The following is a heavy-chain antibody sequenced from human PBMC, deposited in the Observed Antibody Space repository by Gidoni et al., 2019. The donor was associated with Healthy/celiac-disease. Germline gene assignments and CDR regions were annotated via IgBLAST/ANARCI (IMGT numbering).Heavy chain of an antibody. J-gene: IGHJ4*02. Sequence: QVQLQESGPGLVKPSATLSLTCTVSGGSISPYYWSYYWSWIRQPPGKGLESIGYIYYSGTTNYNPSLKSRVIVSVDLSKKQFSLKLSSVTAADTAVYFCARGVGDNSGYYFDSWGQGTLVTVSS. CDR2: IYYSGTT. CDR3: ARGVGDNSGYYFDS. CDR1: GGSISPYYWSYY. V-gene: IGHV4-59*01. D-gene: IGHD3-22*01.